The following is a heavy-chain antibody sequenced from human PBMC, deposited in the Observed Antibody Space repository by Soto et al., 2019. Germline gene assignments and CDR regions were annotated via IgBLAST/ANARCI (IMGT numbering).Heavy chain of an antibody. J-gene: IGHJ4*02. V-gene: IGHV3-33*01. CDR2: IWQDGNNK. CDR3: ARDQLGELSGFDY. D-gene: IGHD3-16*02. Sequence: GGSLRLSCAASGFSFTTYGFHWVRQAPGKGLEWVAVIWQDGNNKYYGASVKGRFAISRDNSKNTLYLQMNSLRAEDTAVYYCARDQLGELSGFDYWGQGTRVTVSS. CDR1: GFSFTTYG.